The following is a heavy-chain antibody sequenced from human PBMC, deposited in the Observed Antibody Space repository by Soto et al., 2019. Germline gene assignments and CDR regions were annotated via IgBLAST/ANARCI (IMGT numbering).Heavy chain of an antibody. V-gene: IGHV2-5*02. CDR2: IYWDDDK. J-gene: IGHJ4*02. D-gene: IGHD6-13*01. CDR1: GFSLSTSGVG. Sequence: QITLKESGPTLVKPTQTLTLTCTFSGFSLSTSGVGVGWIRQPPGKALEWLALIYWDDDKRYSPSLKSRLTITKDTSKTPVVLTMTNMDPVDTATYYCAHTYSSSWYVMVDYWGQGTLVTVSS. CDR3: AHTYSSSWYVMVDY.